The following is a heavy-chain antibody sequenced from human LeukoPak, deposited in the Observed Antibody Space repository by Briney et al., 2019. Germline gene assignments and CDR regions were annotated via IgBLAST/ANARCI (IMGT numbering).Heavy chain of an antibody. Sequence: PGGSLRLSCAASGFTFSSYSMNWVRQAPGKGLEWVSYISSSSSTIYYADSVKGRFTISRDNAKNSLYLQMNSLRAEDTAVYYCARASYDSSGYQFVDYWGQGTLVTVSS. V-gene: IGHV3-48*01. J-gene: IGHJ4*02. CDR2: ISSSSSTI. D-gene: IGHD3-22*01. CDR3: ARASYDSSGYQFVDY. CDR1: GFTFSSYS.